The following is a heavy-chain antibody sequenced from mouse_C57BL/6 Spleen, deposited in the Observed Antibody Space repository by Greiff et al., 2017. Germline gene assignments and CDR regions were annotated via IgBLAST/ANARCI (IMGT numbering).Heavy chain of an antibody. J-gene: IGHJ3*01. CDR2: IYPRDGST. V-gene: IGHV1-85*01. CDR1: GYTFTSYD. CDR3: ARRDYYGSSYWFAY. Sequence: QVQLQQSGPELVKPGASVKLSCKASGYTFTSYDINWVKQRPGQGLEWIGWIYPRDGSTKYNEKFKGKATLTVDTSSSIAYMELHSLTSEDSAVYFCARRDYYGSSYWFAYWGQGTLVTVSA. D-gene: IGHD1-1*01.